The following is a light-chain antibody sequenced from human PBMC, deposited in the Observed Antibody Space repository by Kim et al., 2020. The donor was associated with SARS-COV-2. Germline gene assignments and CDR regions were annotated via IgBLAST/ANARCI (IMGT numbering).Light chain of an antibody. CDR1: QGVSNY. Sequence: TLSLSPGDRATLSCRASQGVSNYLAWYQQKPVQAPRLLIYEASKRAAGIPARFSGSGSGTDFTLTISRLEPGDSAVYFCQQRGSFGQGTRLEIK. CDR2: EAS. CDR3: QQRGS. V-gene: IGKV3-11*01. J-gene: IGKJ5*01.